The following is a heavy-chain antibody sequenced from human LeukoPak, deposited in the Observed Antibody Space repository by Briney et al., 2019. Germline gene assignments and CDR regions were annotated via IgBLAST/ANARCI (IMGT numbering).Heavy chain of an antibody. CDR2: ISAYNGNT. CDR1: GYTFTSYG. CDR3: ARGYYGSGSYWSFWY. J-gene: IGHJ4*02. Sequence: ASVKVSCKASGYTFTSYGISWVRQAPGQGLEWMGWISAYNGNTNYAQKFQGRVTMTRDTSISTAYMELSRLRSDDTAVYYCARGYYGSGSYWSFWYWGQGTLVTVSS. V-gene: IGHV1-18*01. D-gene: IGHD3-10*01.